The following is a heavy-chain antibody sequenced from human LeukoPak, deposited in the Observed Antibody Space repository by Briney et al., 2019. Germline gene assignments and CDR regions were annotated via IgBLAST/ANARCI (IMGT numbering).Heavy chain of an antibody. D-gene: IGHD6-19*01. CDR3: ARFGSGWWYNDY. CDR2: IHYSGST. Sequence: SETLSLICTVSGGSISSYYWSWIRQPPGKGLEWIGYIHYSGSTNYNPSLKSRVTISVDTSKNQFSLKLSSVTAADTAVYYCARFGSGWWYNDYWGQGTLVTVSS. CDR1: GGSISSYY. V-gene: IGHV4-59*01. J-gene: IGHJ4*02.